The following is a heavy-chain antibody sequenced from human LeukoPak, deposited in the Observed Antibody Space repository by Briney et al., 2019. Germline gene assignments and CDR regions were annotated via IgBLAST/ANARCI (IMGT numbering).Heavy chain of an antibody. V-gene: IGHV4-59*01. D-gene: IGHD3-22*01. CDR3: ARVSYYDSSGYYRYYYYMGV. CDR2: IYYSGST. Sequence: SETLSLTRTVSGGSISSYYWSWIRQPPGKGLEWIGYIYYSGSTNYNPSLKSRVTISVDTSKNQFSLKLSSVTAADTAVYYCARVSYYDSSGYYRYYYYMGVWGKGTTVTVSS. CDR1: GGSISSYY. J-gene: IGHJ6*03.